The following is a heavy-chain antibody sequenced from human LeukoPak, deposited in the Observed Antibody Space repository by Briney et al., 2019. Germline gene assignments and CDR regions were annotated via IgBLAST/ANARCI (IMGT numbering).Heavy chain of an antibody. CDR2: INHSGST. Sequence: PSETLSLTCAVYGESFSGYYWSWIHQPPGKGLGWNGEINHSGSTNYNPSLKSRVTISVDTSKNQSSLKLSSVTAADTAVYYCARGLKRLASWAPPKYDFDYWGQGTLVTVSS. CDR3: ARGLKRLASWAPPKYDFDY. CDR1: GESFSGYY. J-gene: IGHJ4*02. V-gene: IGHV4-34*01. D-gene: IGHD2-2*01.